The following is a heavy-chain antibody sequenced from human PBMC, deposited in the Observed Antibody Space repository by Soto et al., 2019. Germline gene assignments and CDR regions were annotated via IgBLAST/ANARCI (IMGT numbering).Heavy chain of an antibody. CDR1: GGAFSSNT. D-gene: IGHD4-4*01. CDR3: AGDPDSHYNDSHASSYP. V-gene: IGHV1-69*04. Sequence: SVKVTCKDSGGAFSSNTSTWVRQAPGKGLEWMGRIIPIIGIINYAQKFRGRVTISADKFTGTAYMELTGLRSDDTAVYYCAGDPDSHYNDSHASSYPWGQGTLVTVSS. J-gene: IGHJ5*02. CDR2: IIPIIGII.